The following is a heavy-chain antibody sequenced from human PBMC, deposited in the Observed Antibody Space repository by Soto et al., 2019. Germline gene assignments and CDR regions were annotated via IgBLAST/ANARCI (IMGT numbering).Heavy chain of an antibody. CDR1: GGSISSGDYY. CDR2: IYYSGST. J-gene: IGHJ6*02. Sequence: PSETRSLTWTVSGGSISSGDYYWSWIRQPPGKGLDWIGYIYYSGSTYYNPSLKSRVTISVDTSKNQFSLKLSSVTAADTAVYYCAREVVVAATPGRYYYYYYGMDVWGQGTTVTVSS. D-gene: IGHD2-15*01. CDR3: AREVVVAATPGRYYYYYYGMDV. V-gene: IGHV4-30-4*02.